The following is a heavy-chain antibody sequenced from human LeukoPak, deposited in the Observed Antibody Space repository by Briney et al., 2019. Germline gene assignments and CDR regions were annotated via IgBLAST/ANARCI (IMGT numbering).Heavy chain of an antibody. CDR3: ARVGDGAGELLLVY. Sequence: SVKVSCKASGGTFSSYAISWVRQAPGQGLEWMGGIIPIFGTADYAQKFQGRVTITADESTSTAYMELSSLRSEDTAVYYCARVGDGAGELLLVYWGQGTLVTVSS. CDR1: GGTFSSYA. D-gene: IGHD3-10*01. J-gene: IGHJ4*02. V-gene: IGHV1-69*13. CDR2: IIPIFGTA.